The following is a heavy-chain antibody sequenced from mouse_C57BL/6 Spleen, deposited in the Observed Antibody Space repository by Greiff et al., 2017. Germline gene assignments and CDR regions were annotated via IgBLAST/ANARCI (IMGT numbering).Heavy chain of an antibody. V-gene: IGHV1-64*01. J-gene: IGHJ1*03. D-gene: IGHD1-1*01. CDR2: IHPNSGST. Sequence: QVQLQQPGAELVKPGASVKLSCKASGYTFTSYWMHWVKQRPGQGLEWIGMIHPNSGSTNYNEKFKSKATLTVDKSSSTAYMQLSSLTSEDSAVYYCARAITTVVAKYFAVWGTGTTVTVAA. CDR3: ARAITTVVAKYFAV. CDR1: GYTFTSYW.